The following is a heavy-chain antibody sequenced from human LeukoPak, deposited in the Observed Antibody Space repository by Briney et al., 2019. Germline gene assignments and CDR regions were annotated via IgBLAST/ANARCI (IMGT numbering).Heavy chain of an antibody. CDR2: ISYDGSNK. D-gene: IGHD4-17*01. Sequence: GGSLRLSCAASGFAFSSYGMHWVRQAPGKGLEWVAVISYDGSNKYYADSVKGRFTISRGNSKNTLYLQMNSLRAEDTAVYYCARDGDTVTIGDLFDYWGQGTLVTVSS. CDR3: ARDGDTVTIGDLFDY. CDR1: GFAFSSYG. J-gene: IGHJ4*02. V-gene: IGHV3-30*12.